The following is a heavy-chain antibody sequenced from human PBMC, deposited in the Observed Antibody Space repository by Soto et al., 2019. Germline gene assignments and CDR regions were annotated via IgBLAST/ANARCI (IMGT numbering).Heavy chain of an antibody. Sequence: EVQLLESGETLVETGGSLRLSCTASGFTFSDSAMHWVREAPGKGLEWVSSLKAGPEHHADSVTGRFTISRDNSRNTLYLQMNNLRADDTAVYYCAKDGGEFFNEFETWGQGTMVTVSS. J-gene: IGHJ3*02. D-gene: IGHD2-15*01. CDR1: GFTFSDSA. CDR3: AKDGGEFFNEFET. V-gene: IGHV3-23*01. CDR2: LKAGPE.